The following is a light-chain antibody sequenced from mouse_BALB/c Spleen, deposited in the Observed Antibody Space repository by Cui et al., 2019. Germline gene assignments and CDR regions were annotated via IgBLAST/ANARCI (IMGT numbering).Light chain of an antibody. CDR3: QQHNEYPLT. Sequence: DVQITQSPSYLAASPGETITLNCRASKSISKYLAWYQEKPGKTNKLLIYSGSTLQSGIPSRFSGSGSGTDFTLTISSLEPEDFAMYYCQQHNEYPLTFGAGTKLELK. J-gene: IGKJ5*01. CDR2: SGS. CDR1: KSISKY. V-gene: IGKV16-104*01.